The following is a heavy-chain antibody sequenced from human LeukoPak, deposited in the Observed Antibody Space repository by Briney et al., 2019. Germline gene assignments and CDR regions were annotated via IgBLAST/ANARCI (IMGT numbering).Heavy chain of an antibody. V-gene: IGHV3-30*18. J-gene: IGHJ6*02. Sequence: PGRSLRLSCAASGFTFSSYGMHWVRQAPGKGLEWVAVISYDGSNKYYADSVKGRFTISRDNSKNTLYLQMNSLRAEDTAVYYCAKDPGYSYDYSAFYYYYGMDVWGQGTTVTVSS. D-gene: IGHD5-18*01. CDR3: AKDPGYSYDYSAFYYYYGMDV. CDR1: GFTFSSYG. CDR2: ISYDGSNK.